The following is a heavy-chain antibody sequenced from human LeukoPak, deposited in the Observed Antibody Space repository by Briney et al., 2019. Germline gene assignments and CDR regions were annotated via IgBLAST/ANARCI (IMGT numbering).Heavy chain of an antibody. CDR2: IGTYGNNK. CDR3: AKGLSSSYFDY. Sequence: GGSLRLSCAASGFSFSSYVMNWVRQAPGKGLEWVSTIGTYGNNKFYTDSVKGRFTISRDNSKNTLHLQMNSLRAEDAAIYYCAKGLSSSYFDYWGKGTLVTVSS. V-gene: IGHV3-23*01. CDR1: GFSFSSYV. D-gene: IGHD3-16*02. J-gene: IGHJ4*02.